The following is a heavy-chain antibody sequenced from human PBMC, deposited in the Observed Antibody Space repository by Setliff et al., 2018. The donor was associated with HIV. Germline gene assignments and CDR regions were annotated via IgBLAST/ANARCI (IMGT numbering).Heavy chain of an antibody. J-gene: IGHJ5*02. V-gene: IGHV4-31*03. CDR2: VYYTGKT. CDR3: ARDLTNNSNCFEP. D-gene: IGHD1-20*01. Sequence: SETLSLTCSVSGGSLISGGYYWSWIRQHPGKGLEWIGYVYYTGKTYYNPSLESRISMSVDTSKDQVSLKLTSVTAADTAIYYCARDLTNNSNCFEPWGQGTQVTVSS. CDR1: GGSLISGGYY.